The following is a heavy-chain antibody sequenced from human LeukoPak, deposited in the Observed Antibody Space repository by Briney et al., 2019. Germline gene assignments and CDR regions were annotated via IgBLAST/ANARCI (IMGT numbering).Heavy chain of an antibody. CDR2: ISYDGSNK. CDR1: GFTFSSYG. D-gene: IGHD3-10*01. V-gene: IGHV3-30*03. Sequence: GRSLRLSCAASGFTFSSYGMHWVRQAPGKGLEWEAVISYDGSNKYYADSVKGRFTISRDNSKNTLYLQMNSRKAEDTAVYYCARDGTYGSGSSPFDYWGQGTLVTVSS. J-gene: IGHJ4*02. CDR3: ARDGTYGSGSSPFDY.